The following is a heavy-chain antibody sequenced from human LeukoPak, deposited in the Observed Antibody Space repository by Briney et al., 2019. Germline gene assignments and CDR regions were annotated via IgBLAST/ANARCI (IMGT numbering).Heavy chain of an antibody. CDR2: INPNSGGT. CDR1: GYTFTGYY. V-gene: IGHV1-2*02. Sequence: GASVKVSCKASGYTFTGYYMHWVRQAPGQGLEWMGWINPNSGGTNYAQKFQGRVTMTRDTSISTAYMELSRLRSDDTAVYYCARGGIAAAEQTGVYYMDVWGKGTTVTISS. D-gene: IGHD6-13*01. CDR3: ARGGIAAAEQTGVYYMDV. J-gene: IGHJ6*03.